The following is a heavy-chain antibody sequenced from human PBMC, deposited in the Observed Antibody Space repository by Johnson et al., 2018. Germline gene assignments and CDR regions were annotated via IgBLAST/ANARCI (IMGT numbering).Heavy chain of an antibody. V-gene: IGHV3-49*03. J-gene: IGHJ3*02. D-gene: IGHD3-16*01. CDR2: IRAEAFGGTT. CDR1: GFTFGHYT. Sequence: VQLVQSGGGLVQPGRSLSLSCTASGFTFGHYTMSWFRQAPGQGLEWVSFIRAEAFGGTTEYAASVKGRFSISRDDSKSIAYLQMNSLKTEDTAVYYCTRGRIGAHHDAFDIWGQGTMVTVSS. CDR3: TRGRIGAHHDAFDI.